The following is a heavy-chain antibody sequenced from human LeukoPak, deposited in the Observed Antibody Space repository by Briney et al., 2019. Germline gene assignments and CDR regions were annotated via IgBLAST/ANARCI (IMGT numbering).Heavy chain of an antibody. CDR1: GFTVSSNY. Sequence: GGSLRLSCAASGFTVSSNYMTWVRQPPGKGLQWVSVIYGDGDTYYTDSVKGRFTISRDNSKNTINLQMNSLRAEDTAVYYCARDSTAMGGGSIDAFDIWGQGTMVTVSS. J-gene: IGHJ3*02. CDR2: IYGDGDT. D-gene: IGHD5-18*01. CDR3: ARDSTAMGGGSIDAFDI. V-gene: IGHV3-53*01.